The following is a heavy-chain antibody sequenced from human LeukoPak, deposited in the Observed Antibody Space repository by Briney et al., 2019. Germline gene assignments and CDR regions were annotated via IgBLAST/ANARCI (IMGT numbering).Heavy chain of an antibody. D-gene: IGHD6-6*01. Sequence: GGSLRLSCAASGFTFSSYWMHWVRQGPGKGLVWVSRINSDGSSTSYADSVKGRFTISRDNSKNTLYLQMNSLRAADTAVYYCARDKGTSYLSSFDYWGQGTLVTVSS. J-gene: IGHJ4*02. CDR3: ARDKGTSYLSSFDY. V-gene: IGHV3-74*01. CDR1: GFTFSSYW. CDR2: INSDGSST.